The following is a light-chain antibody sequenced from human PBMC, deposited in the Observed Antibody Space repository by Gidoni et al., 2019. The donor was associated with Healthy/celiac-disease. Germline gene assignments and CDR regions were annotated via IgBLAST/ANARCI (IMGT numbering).Light chain of an antibody. CDR1: QSVSSN. J-gene: IGKJ1*01. CDR3: QQYNKWPPGA. V-gene: IGKV3D-15*01. Sequence: IVMTQSPATLSVSPGERATISCRASQSVSSNLAWYQQKPGQAPRLLIYGASTRSTGIPARFRGSGSGTEFTRTISSLQSEDFAVYYCQQYNKWPPGAFGQGTKVEIK. CDR2: GAS.